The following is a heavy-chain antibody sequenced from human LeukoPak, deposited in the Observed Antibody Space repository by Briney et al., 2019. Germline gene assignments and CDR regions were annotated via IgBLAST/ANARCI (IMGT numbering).Heavy chain of an antibody. CDR3: ARVAVSGPTGWFDS. CDR1: GFTFDGYA. J-gene: IGHJ5*01. CDR2: ISWNSGAI. Sequence: GRSLRLSCAASGFTFDGYAMHWVRQVPGKGLEWVSGISWNSGAIVYADSVKGRFTISRDNVDNVVYLQMNSLGAEDTAVYYCARVAVSGPTGWFDSWGQGTLVIVSS. V-gene: IGHV3-9*01. D-gene: IGHD2-8*02.